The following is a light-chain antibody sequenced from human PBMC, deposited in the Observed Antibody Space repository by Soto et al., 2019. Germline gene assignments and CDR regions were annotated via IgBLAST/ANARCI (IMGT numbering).Light chain of an antibody. CDR1: RNITFY. CDR2: AAS. V-gene: IGKV1-39*01. J-gene: IGKJ1*01. CDR3: QQSYSIPTWT. Sequence: DIQMTQSPSSVSASVGDRVTITCRSSRNITFYLNWYQQKPGKAPKLLIYAASSLQSGVPSRFSGSGSGTDFTLTISGLQPEDFGSYHCQQSYSIPTWTFGQGTKVDI.